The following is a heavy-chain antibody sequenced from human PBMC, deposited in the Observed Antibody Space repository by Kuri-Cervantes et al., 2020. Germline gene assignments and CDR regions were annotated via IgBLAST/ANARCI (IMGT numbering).Heavy chain of an antibody. CDR2: ISYDGSNK. J-gene: IGHJ4*02. CDR3: ARDAPYYEAYYFDY. V-gene: IGHV3-30*19. D-gene: IGHD3-3*01. Sequence: GESLKISCAASGFTFSSYGMHWVRQAPGKGLEWVAVISYDGSNKYYADSVKGRFTISRDNSNNTLYLQMNSLRAEDTAVYYCARDAPYYEAYYFDYWGQGTLVTVSS. CDR1: GFTFSSYG.